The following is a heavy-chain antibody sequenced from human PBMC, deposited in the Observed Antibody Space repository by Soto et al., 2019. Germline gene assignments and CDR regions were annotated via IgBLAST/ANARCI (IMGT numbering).Heavy chain of an antibody. CDR2: IYWDDDK. V-gene: IGHV2-5*02. D-gene: IGHD2-15*01. CDR1: GFSLSTHGVG. J-gene: IGHJ5*01. CDR3: EHAMFCCTGGSCSTWFDS. Sequence: QITLKESGPTLVKPTQTLTLTCTFSGFSLSTHGVGVGWVRQPAGKALEWLALIYWDDDKRYSASLNSRLTINKNPSKNRVVLTLTNMEPVDTDTYYCEHAMFCCTGGSCSTWFDSWGQGTLVTVSS.